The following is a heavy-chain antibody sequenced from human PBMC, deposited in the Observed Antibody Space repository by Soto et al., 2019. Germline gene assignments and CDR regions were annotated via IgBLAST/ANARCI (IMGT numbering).Heavy chain of an antibody. CDR2: IIPLFGTT. V-gene: IGHV1-69*01. CDR3: ARVGSTGIDYGDHKPSWYYDL. D-gene: IGHD4-17*01. J-gene: IGHJ2*01. CDR1: GGTFSSYA. Sequence: QVQLVQSGAEVKKPGSSVKVSCKASGGTFSSYAFSWVRQAPGQGLEWMGGIIPLFGTTNYAQKFQGRVTITADESTSTAYMELSSRRSQDTAVYYCARVGSTGIDYGDHKPSWYYDLWGRGPLVTVSS.